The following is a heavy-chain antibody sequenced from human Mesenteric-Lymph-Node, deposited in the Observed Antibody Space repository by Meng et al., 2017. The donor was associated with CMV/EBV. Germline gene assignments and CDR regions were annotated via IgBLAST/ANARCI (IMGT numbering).Heavy chain of an antibody. V-gene: IGHV5-51*01. CDR2: IFPGDSDT. D-gene: IGHD2-21*01. CDR3: ATGAGAYCGVGSRYFDN. Sequence: KVSCKASGYSFTNYWLAWVRQMPGKGLEWMGMIFPGDSDTRYRPSFQGQVTISVDKSIKTVYLQWSSLKASDSAIYYCATGAGAYCGVGSRYFDNWGQGTLVTVSS. CDR1: GYSFTNYW. J-gene: IGHJ4*02.